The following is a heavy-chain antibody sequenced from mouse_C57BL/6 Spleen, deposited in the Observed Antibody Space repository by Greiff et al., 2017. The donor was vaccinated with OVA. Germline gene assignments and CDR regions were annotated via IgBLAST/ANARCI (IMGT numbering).Heavy chain of an antibody. CDR2: IDPSDSYT. D-gene: IGHD1-1*01. CDR3: AREGVITTVDYAMDY. J-gene: IGHJ4*01. Sequence: QVHVKQPGAELVRPGTSVKLSCKASGYTFTSYWMHWVKQRPGQGLEWIGVIDPSDSYTNYNQKFKGKATLTVDTSSSTAYMQLSSLTSEDSAVYYCAREGVITTVDYAMDYWGQGTSVTVSS. V-gene: IGHV1-59*01. CDR1: GYTFTSYW.